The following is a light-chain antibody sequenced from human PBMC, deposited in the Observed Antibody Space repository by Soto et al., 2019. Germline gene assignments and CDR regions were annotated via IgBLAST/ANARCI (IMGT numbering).Light chain of an antibody. CDR2: GVS. CDR1: QTVNRNY. Sequence: EIVLTQSPGTLALSLGDGATLSCRASQTVNRNYLAWYHQIPGQPPRLLIYGVSNRATGVPDRFSGGGSGTEFTLTIVSLEPDDFGTYYCQQYIDSPRTFGQGTRVEVK. J-gene: IGKJ1*01. CDR3: QQYIDSPRT. V-gene: IGKV3-20*01.